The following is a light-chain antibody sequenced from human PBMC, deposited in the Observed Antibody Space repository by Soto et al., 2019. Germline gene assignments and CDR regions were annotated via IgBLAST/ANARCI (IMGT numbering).Light chain of an antibody. J-gene: IGLJ3*02. Sequence: QSALTQPRSVSGSPGQTVTISCTGTSSDVGASDYVSWYQQHPGQAPKLIIFDVKYRPSGVPDRFSGSKSGNTASLTISGLQADDEADYYCCSYDGSSTLEVFGGGTKLTVL. V-gene: IGLV2-11*01. CDR1: SSDVGASDY. CDR3: CSYDGSSTLEV. CDR2: DVK.